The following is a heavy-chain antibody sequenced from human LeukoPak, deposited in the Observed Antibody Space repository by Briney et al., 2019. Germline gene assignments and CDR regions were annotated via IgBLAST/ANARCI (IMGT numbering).Heavy chain of an antibody. J-gene: IGHJ4*02. CDR1: GFTFSSYW. CDR3: ARHGQLGGFDY. V-gene: IGHV3-74*01. Sequence: PGGSLRLSCAASGFTFSSYWMHWVRQAPGKGLVWVSRIDRDGSSTSYADSVKGRFTISRDNAKNTLYLQMNSLRAEDTAVYYCARHGQLGGFDYWGQGTLVTVSS. D-gene: IGHD7-27*01. CDR2: IDRDGSST.